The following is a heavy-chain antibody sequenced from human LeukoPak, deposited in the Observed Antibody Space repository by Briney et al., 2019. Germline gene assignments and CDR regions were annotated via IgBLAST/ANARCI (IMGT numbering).Heavy chain of an antibody. CDR1: GFTFSSYA. J-gene: IGHJ3*02. CDR3: ARGGSYLSAFDI. D-gene: IGHD1-26*01. V-gene: IGHV3-30*14. Sequence: PGGSLRLSCAASGFTFSSYAMHWVRQAPGKGLEWVALISYDGSNKYYADSVKGRFTISRDNSKNTLYLQMNSLRGEDTAVYYCARGGSYLSAFDIWGQGTMVTVSS. CDR2: ISYDGSNK.